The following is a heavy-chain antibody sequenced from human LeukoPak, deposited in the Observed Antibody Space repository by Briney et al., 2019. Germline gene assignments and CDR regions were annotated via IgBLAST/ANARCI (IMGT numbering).Heavy chain of an antibody. CDR1: GFTFSSYS. CDR3: ARFQGYYDFWRDHYYGMDV. D-gene: IGHD3-3*01. V-gene: IGHV3-21*01. Sequence: GGSLRLSCAASGFTFSSYSMNWVRQAPGKGLEWVSSISSSSSYIYYADSVKGRFTISRDNAKNSLYLQMNSLRAEDTAVYYCARFQGYYDFWRDHYYGMDVWGQGTTVTVSS. CDR2: ISSSSSYI. J-gene: IGHJ6*02.